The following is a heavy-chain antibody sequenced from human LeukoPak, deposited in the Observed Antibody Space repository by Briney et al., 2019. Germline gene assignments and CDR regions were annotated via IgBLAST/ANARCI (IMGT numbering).Heavy chain of an antibody. D-gene: IGHD1-26*01. CDR2: ISGSGGST. CDR1: GFTFSSYS. Sequence: TGGSLRLSCAASGFTFSSYSMNWVRQAPGKGLEWVSAISGSGGSTYYADSVKGRFTISRDNSKNTLYLQMNGLRAEDTAVYYCAKDLGMGVPEGFDYWGQGTLVTVSS. V-gene: IGHV3-23*01. J-gene: IGHJ4*02. CDR3: AKDLGMGVPEGFDY.